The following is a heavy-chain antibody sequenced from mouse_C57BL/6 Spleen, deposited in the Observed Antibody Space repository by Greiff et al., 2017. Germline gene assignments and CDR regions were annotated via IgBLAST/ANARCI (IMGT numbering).Heavy chain of an antibody. CDR1: GYTFTSYG. Sequence: QVQLQQSGAELARPGASVKLSCKASGYTFTSYGISWVKQRTGQGLEWIGEIYPRSGNTYYNEKFKGKATLTADKSSSTAYMELRSLTSEDSAVYFCARRGGYYGDYYAMDYWGQGTSVTVSS. CDR2: IYPRSGNT. CDR3: ARRGGYYGDYYAMDY. D-gene: IGHD2-3*01. V-gene: IGHV1-81*01. J-gene: IGHJ4*01.